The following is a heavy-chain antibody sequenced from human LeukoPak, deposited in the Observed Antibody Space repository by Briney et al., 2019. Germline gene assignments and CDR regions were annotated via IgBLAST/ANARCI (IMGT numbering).Heavy chain of an antibody. CDR1: GFTFTDHY. CDR2: IGPHSTFT. V-gene: IGHV1-2*02. J-gene: IGHJ4*02. CDR3: VREGEGPLSKDFDY. D-gene: IGHD2/OR15-2a*01. Sequence: ASMKVSCTSSGFTFTDHYIHWVRQGPGRGLEWMGYIGPHSTFTSSPQEFQGRVTMTRDASMSTAYMELTRLTSDDTAVYYCVREGEGPLSKDFDYWGQGTLVTVSS.